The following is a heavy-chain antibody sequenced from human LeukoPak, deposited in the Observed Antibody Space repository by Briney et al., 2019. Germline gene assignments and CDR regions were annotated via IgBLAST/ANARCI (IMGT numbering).Heavy chain of an antibody. CDR1: GFTFNHYG. V-gene: IGHV3-33*01. CDR2: IWSDGTNQ. CDR3: ARDAQRGFDYSNSLEY. Sequence: PGRSRRLSCAAAGFTFNHYGMHWVRQAPGKGLQWVAVIWSDGTNQYYADSVKGRFTISRDDSGNTVYLQMNSLRPEDTGVYYCARDAQRGFDYSNSLEYWGQGTPVTVST. D-gene: IGHD4-11*01. J-gene: IGHJ4*02.